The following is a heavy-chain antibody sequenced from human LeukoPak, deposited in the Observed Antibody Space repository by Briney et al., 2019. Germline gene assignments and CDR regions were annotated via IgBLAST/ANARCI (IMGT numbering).Heavy chain of an antibody. D-gene: IGHD3-3*01. CDR1: GYSFTSYW. Sequence: GESLKISCKGSGYSFTSYWIGWVRQMPGKGLEWMGIIYPGDSDTRYSPSFQGQVTISADKSISTAYLQWSSLKASDTAMYYCARVRTIFGVVIALDAFDIWGQGTMVTVSS. J-gene: IGHJ3*02. V-gene: IGHV5-51*01. CDR2: IYPGDSDT. CDR3: ARVRTIFGVVIALDAFDI.